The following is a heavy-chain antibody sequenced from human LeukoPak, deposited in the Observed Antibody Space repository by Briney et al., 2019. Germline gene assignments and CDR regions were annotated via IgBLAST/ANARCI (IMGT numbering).Heavy chain of an antibody. CDR2: ISGSGGST. CDR1: GFTFSSYA. Sequence: GGSLRLSCAASGFTFSSYAMSWVRQAPGKGLEWVSAISGSGGSTYYADSVKGRFTISRDNSKNTLYLQMNSLRAEDTAAYYCAKSLSSGYYYGVFDYWGQGTLVTVSS. D-gene: IGHD3-22*01. J-gene: IGHJ4*02. CDR3: AKSLSSGYYYGVFDY. V-gene: IGHV3-23*01.